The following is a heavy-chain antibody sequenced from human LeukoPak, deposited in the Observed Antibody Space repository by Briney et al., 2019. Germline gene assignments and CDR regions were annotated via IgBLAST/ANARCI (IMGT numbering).Heavy chain of an antibody. CDR2: IKQDGSEK. J-gene: IGHJ5*01. CDR3: ARHLVEGYTRKWFDS. D-gene: IGHD5-12*01. Sequence: GGSLRLSCAASGFTFSSYWMSWVRQAPGKGLERVANIKQDGSEKYYVDSVKGRFTISRDNAKNSLSLQMNSLRAEDTAVYYCARHLVEGYTRKWFDSWGQGTLVTVSS. V-gene: IGHV3-7*01. CDR1: GFTFSSYW.